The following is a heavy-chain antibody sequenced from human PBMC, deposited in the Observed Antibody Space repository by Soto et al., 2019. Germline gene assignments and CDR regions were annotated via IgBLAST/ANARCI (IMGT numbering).Heavy chain of an antibody. CDR1: GFTFSSYG. D-gene: IGHD2-8*01. V-gene: IGHV3-30*03. Sequence: SGGSLRLSCAASGFTFSSYGMHWVRQAPGKGLEWVAVISYDGSNKYYADSVKGRSTISRDNSKNTLYLQMNSLRAEDTAVYYCASDCTNGVCYSGYGMDVWGQGTTVTVSS. J-gene: IGHJ6*02. CDR2: ISYDGSNK. CDR3: ASDCTNGVCYSGYGMDV.